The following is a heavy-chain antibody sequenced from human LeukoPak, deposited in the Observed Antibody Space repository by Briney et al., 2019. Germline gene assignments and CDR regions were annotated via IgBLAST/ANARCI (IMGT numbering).Heavy chain of an antibody. CDR1: GGSISSGDYY. CDR3: ARRRYSSSSKSAFDI. CDR2: IYYSGST. Sequence: SQTLSLTCTVSGGSISSGDYYWSWIRQPPGKGLEWIGYIYYSGSTYYNPSLKSRVTISVDTSKNQFSLRLSSVTAADTAVYYCARRRYSSSSKSAFDIWGQGTMVTVSS. D-gene: IGHD6-6*01. V-gene: IGHV4-30-4*01. J-gene: IGHJ3*02.